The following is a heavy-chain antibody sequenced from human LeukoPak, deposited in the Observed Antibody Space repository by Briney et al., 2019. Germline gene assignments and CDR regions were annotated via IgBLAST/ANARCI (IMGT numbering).Heavy chain of an antibody. CDR1: GFTFSSYG. J-gene: IGHJ4*02. V-gene: IGHV3-30*02. D-gene: IGHD2-15*01. CDR2: IRYDGSNK. CDR3: ARAPEYCSGGNCYFDY. Sequence: TGGSLRLSCAASGFTFSSYGMHWVRQAPGKGLEWVAFIRYDGSNKYYADSVKGRFTISRDNTKNSLSLQMNSLRAEDTAIYYCARAPEYCSGGNCYFDYWGQGTLVTVSS.